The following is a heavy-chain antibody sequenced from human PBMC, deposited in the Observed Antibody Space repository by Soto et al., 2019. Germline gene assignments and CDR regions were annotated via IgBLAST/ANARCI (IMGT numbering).Heavy chain of an antibody. J-gene: IGHJ6*02. CDR1: GGSISSGGYY. CDR2: IYYSGST. V-gene: IGHV4-31*03. D-gene: IGHD1-26*01. CDR3: ARDRVGATHGMDV. Sequence: QVQLQESGPGQVKPSQTLTLTCTVSGGSISSGGYYWSWIRQHPGKGLEWIGYIYYSGSTYYNPSLKSRVTISVDTSKNQFSLKLSSVTAADTAVYYCARDRVGATHGMDVWGQGTTVTVSS.